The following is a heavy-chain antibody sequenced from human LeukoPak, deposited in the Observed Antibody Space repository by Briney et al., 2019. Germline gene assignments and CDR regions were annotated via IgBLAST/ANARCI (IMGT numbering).Heavy chain of an antibody. CDR1: GFTFSDYC. D-gene: IGHD3-10*01. J-gene: IGHJ4*02. Sequence: PGGSLRLSCAASGFTFSDYCMSWIRQAPGKGLEWVSYISSSGSTIYYADSVKVRFTISRDNAKNSLYLQMNSLRAEDTAVYYCARDGDYYGSGSYYNEVYYFDYWGQGTLVTVSS. V-gene: IGHV3-11*04. CDR3: ARDGDYYGSGSYYNEVYYFDY. CDR2: ISSSGSTI.